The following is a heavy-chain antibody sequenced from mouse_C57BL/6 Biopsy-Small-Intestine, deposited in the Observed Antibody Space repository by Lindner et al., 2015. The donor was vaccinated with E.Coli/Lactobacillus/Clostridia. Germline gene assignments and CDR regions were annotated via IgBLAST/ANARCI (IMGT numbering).Heavy chain of an antibody. CDR1: GYTFISYI. Sequence: VQLQESGPELVKPGASVKMSCKASGYTFISYIMHWVKQKPGQGLEWIGYINPYNDGTKYNEKFKGKATLTSDKSSSTAYMELSSLTSEDSAVYYCARGGYSYAMDYWGQGTSVTVSS. J-gene: IGHJ4*01. D-gene: IGHD2-12*01. CDR3: ARGGYSYAMDY. CDR2: INPYNDGT. V-gene: IGHV1-14*01.